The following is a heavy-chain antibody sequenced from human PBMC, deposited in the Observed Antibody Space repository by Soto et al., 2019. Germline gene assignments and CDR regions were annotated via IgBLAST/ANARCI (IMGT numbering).Heavy chain of an antibody. Sequence: GGSLRLSCAASGFTFSSYSMNWVRQAPGKGLEWVSSISSSSSYIYYADSVKGRFTISRDNAKNSLYLQMNSLRAEDTAVYYCARVLCSGGSCGWFDPWGQGTLVTVSS. CDR1: GFTFSSYS. D-gene: IGHD2-15*01. J-gene: IGHJ5*02. CDR2: ISSSSSYI. V-gene: IGHV3-21*01. CDR3: ARVLCSGGSCGWFDP.